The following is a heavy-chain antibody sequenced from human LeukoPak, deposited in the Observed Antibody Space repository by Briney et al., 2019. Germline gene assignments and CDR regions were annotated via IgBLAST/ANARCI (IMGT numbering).Heavy chain of an antibody. CDR1: GFTFDDYA. V-gene: IGHV3-9*01. CDR3: AKDIYSGGAKPTLGLPH. J-gene: IGHJ4*02. CDR2: ISWDSGGI. Sequence: PGGSLRLSCAASGFTFDDYAMHWVRQAPGKGLEWVSGISWDSGGIGSADSVKGRFTISRDNAKNSLYLQMNTLRPEDTALYYCAKDIYSGGAKPTLGLPHWGQGTLVTVSS. D-gene: IGHD1-26*01.